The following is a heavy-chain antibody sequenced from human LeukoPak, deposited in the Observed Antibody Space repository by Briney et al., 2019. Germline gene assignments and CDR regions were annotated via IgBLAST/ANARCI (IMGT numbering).Heavy chain of an antibody. CDR3: ATYYDILTGTVFDY. CDR2: INPNSGGT. Sequence: ASVKVSCKASGYTFTGYYMHWVRQPPGQGLEWMGWINPNSGGTNYAQKFQGRVTMTRDTSISTAYMELSRLRSDDTAVYYCATYYDILTGTVFDYWGQGTLVTVSS. J-gene: IGHJ4*02. D-gene: IGHD3-9*01. CDR1: GYTFTGYY. V-gene: IGHV1-2*02.